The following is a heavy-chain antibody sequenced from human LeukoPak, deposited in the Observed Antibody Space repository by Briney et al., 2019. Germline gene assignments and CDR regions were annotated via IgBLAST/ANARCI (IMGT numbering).Heavy chain of an antibody. Sequence: ASVKVSCKVSGYTLTELSMHWVRQAPGKGLEWMGGFDPEDGETIYAQKFQGRVTMTEDTSTDTAYMELSSLRSEDTPVYYCATCSSTSCSLDYWGQGTLVTVSS. D-gene: IGHD2-2*01. V-gene: IGHV1-24*01. CDR1: GYTLTELS. CDR2: FDPEDGET. CDR3: ATCSSTSCSLDY. J-gene: IGHJ4*02.